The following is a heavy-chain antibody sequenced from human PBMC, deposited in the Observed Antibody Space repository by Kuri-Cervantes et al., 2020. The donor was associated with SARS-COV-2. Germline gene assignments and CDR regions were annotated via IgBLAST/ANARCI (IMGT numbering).Heavy chain of an antibody. CDR3: AKQPGFVSRYFDL. D-gene: IGHD5-18*01. Sequence: GESLKISCAASGFTFSSYWMHWVRQAPGKGLVWVSRINSDGSSTSYADSVKGRFTISRDNSKNTLYLQMNSLRAEDTAVYYCAKQPGFVSRYFDLWGRGTLVTVSS. V-gene: IGHV3-74*01. CDR1: GFTFSSYW. J-gene: IGHJ2*01. CDR2: INSDGSST.